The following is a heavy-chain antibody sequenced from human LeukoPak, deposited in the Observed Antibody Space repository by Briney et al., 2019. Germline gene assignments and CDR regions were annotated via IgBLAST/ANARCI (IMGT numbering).Heavy chain of an antibody. D-gene: IGHD6-19*01. V-gene: IGHV3-74*01. CDR1: GFRISSHW. CDR2: INTDGTVT. CDR3: ATKQWLAPPPDS. Sequence: GGSLRLSCAASGFRISSHWMHWVRQAPGKGLESVSRINTDGTVTTYADSVKGRFTVSRDNADNTMFLQMNSVRDEDTAVYYCATKQWLAPPPDSWGQGTPVTVSS. J-gene: IGHJ4*02.